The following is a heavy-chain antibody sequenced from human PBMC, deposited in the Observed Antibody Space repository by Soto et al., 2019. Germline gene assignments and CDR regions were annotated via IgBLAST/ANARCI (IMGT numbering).Heavy chain of an antibody. J-gene: IGHJ4*02. CDR1: GASVSSTYW. CDR2: INHRGSA. V-gene: IGHV4-4*02. D-gene: IGHD6-13*01. Sequence: SETLSLTCAVSGASVSSTYWWSWVRQPPGKGPEWIGEINHRGSANYNPSLRSRVTMSVDISKSQFSLRLTSVTAADTAVYYCARYNAASGTYYFDYWGQGALDTVSS. CDR3: ARYNAASGTYYFDY.